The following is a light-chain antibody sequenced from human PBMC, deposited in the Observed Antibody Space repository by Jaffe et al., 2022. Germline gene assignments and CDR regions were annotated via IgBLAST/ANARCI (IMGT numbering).Light chain of an antibody. CDR2: DVS. V-gene: IGLV2-14*03. CDR3: SSYTSSSSYVL. Sequence: QSALTQPASVSGSPGQSITISCTGTSSDVGGYKYVSWYQKHPGKAPKLMIYDVSNRPSGVSNRFSGSKSGNTASLTISGLQAEDEADYYCSSYTSSSSYVLFGGGTKLTVL. CDR1: SSDVGGYKY. J-gene: IGLJ2*01.